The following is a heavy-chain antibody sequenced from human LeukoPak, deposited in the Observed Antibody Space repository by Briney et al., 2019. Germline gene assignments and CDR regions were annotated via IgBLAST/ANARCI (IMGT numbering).Heavy chain of an antibody. J-gene: IGHJ4*02. CDR3: ARSSSWYGVDY. Sequence: QTGGSLRLSCAASGFTVSSNYMSWVRQAPGKGLEWVSVIYSGGSTYYADSVKGRFTISGDNSKNTLYLQMNNLRAEDTAVYYCARSSSWYGVDYWGQGTLVTVSS. CDR2: IYSGGST. V-gene: IGHV3-53*01. CDR1: GFTVSSNY. D-gene: IGHD6-13*01.